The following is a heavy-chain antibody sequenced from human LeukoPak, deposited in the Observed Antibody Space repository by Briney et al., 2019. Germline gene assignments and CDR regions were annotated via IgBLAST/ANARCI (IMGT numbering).Heavy chain of an antibody. D-gene: IGHD4-23*01. J-gene: IGHJ4*02. CDR3: ARRGVYGGNSNFGFYYFDY. CDR1: GFTFSDYY. V-gene: IGHV3-11*04. Sequence: GGSLRLSCAASGFTFSDYYMSWIRQAPGKGLEWVSYISSSGSTIYYADSVKGRFTISRDNAKNSLYLQMNSLRAEDTAVYYCARRGVYGGNSNFGFYYFDYWGQGTLVTVSS. CDR2: ISSSGSTI.